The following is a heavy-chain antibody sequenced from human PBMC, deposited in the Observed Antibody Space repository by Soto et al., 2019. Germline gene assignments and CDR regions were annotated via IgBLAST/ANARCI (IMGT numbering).Heavy chain of an antibody. V-gene: IGHV3-9*01. Sequence: GGSLRLSCAASGFSFSSYAMSWVRQAPGKGLEWVSSISWSSGSIAYADSVKGRFTISRDNAKNSLYLQMNSLRAEDTALYYCAKDMDSSSSCFDNWGQGTLVNVSS. J-gene: IGHJ4*02. D-gene: IGHD6-6*01. CDR3: AKDMDSSSSCFDN. CDR1: GFSFSSYA. CDR2: ISWSSGSI.